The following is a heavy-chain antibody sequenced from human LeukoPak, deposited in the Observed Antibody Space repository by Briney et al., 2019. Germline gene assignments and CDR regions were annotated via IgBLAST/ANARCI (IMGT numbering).Heavy chain of an antibody. J-gene: IGHJ4*02. CDR3: TRLFPYSGRTTD. CDR1: GFTFSGSA. V-gene: IGHV3-73*01. CDR2: IRSKANSYAT. D-gene: IGHD1-26*01. Sequence: GGSLRLSCAVSGFTFSGSAMHWVRQASGKGLEWVGRIRSKANSYATAYAASVKGRFTISRDDSKNTAYLQMNSLKTEDTAVYYCTRLFPYSGRTTDWGQGTLVTVSS.